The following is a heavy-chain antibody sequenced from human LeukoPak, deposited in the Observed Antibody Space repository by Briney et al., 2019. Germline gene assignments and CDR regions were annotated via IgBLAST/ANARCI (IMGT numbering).Heavy chain of an antibody. Sequence: GGSLRLSCAASGFIFSSYSMSWVRQAPGMGLEWVSVITGSGGNTYYADSVKGRFTISKDNSKNTLYLQMNSLRAEDTAVYYCAKGRLGLGATDYWGQGTLVTVSS. CDR3: AKGRLGLGATDY. CDR1: GFIFSSYS. D-gene: IGHD1-26*01. CDR2: ITGSGGNT. J-gene: IGHJ4*02. V-gene: IGHV3-23*01.